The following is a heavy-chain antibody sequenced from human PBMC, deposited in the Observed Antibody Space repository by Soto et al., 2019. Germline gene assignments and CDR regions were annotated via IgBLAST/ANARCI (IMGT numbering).Heavy chain of an antibody. CDR1: GGTFSSYT. CDR2: IIPILGIA. V-gene: IGHV1-69*02. CDR3: APGGRYGSGSFDGY. Sequence: SVKVSCKASGGTFSSYTISWVRQAPGQGLEWMGRIIPILGIANYAQKFQERVTITRDMSTSTAYMELSSLRSEDTAVYYCAPGGRYGSGSFDGYWGQGTLVTVSS. J-gene: IGHJ4*02. D-gene: IGHD3-10*01.